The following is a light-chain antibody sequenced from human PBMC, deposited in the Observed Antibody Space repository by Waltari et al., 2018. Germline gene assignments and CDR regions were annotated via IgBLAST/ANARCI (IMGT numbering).Light chain of an antibody. Sequence: DIQMTQSPSSVSASVGDRVTITCRASQAIATWLAWYQRKPGKAPNLLIYTASSLQTGVPSRFSGSGSVTYFTLTISSLQPEDFATYYCQQTNSFPLTFGGGTKVEIK. CDR1: QAIATW. CDR2: TAS. J-gene: IGKJ4*01. CDR3: QQTNSFPLT. V-gene: IGKV1-12*01.